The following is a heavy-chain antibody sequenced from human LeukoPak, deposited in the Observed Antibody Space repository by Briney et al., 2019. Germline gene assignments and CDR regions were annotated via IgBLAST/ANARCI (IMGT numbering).Heavy chain of an antibody. CDR2: INNDGSDT. J-gene: IGHJ4*02. Sequence: GGSLRLSCAASGFSFSGHWMHWVRQAPGKGLVWVSRINNDGSDTIFADSVKGRFTISRDNAKNTLYLQMNSLRAEDTAVYYCARGSYGPDFWGQGTLVTVSP. CDR3: ARGSYGPDF. CDR1: GFSFSGHW. D-gene: IGHD5-18*01. V-gene: IGHV3-74*01.